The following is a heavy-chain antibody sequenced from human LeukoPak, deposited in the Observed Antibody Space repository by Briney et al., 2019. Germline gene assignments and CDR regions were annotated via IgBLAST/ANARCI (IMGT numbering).Heavy chain of an antibody. CDR3: AAGFSGSY. J-gene: IGHJ4*02. V-gene: IGHV3-23*01. CDR1: GISLSNYG. Sequence: GGSLRLSCAVSGISLSNYGMSWVRQALGKGLEWVAGLSDSGGRTNYADSVKGRFTISRDNSKNTLYLQMNSLRAEDTAVYYCAAGFSGSYWGQGTLVTVSS. D-gene: IGHD1-26*01. CDR2: LSDSGGRT.